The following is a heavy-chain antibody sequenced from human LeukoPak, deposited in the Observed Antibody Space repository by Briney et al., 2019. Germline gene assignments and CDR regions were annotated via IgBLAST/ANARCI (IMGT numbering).Heavy chain of an antibody. Sequence: GGSLRLSCAASGFTFSSHRMHWVRQAPGKGLVLVSRIKGDETSTNHAASVKGRFTISRDNAKNTLYLQMTSLRVEDMAIYYCVRDGDVYNFDHWGQGTLVTVSS. CDR3: VRDGDVYNFDH. CDR2: IKGDETST. D-gene: IGHD5-24*01. J-gene: IGHJ4*02. V-gene: IGHV3-74*01. CDR1: GFTFSSHR.